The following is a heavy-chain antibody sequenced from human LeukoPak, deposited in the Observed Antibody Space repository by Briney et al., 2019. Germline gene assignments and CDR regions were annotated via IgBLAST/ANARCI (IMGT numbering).Heavy chain of an antibody. CDR1: GGSSSSSSSY. D-gene: IGHD3-9*01. J-gene: IGHJ4*02. V-gene: IGHV4-39*01. CDR2: IYYSGST. CDR3: AGHRFFDWLSPFDY. Sequence: SETLSLTCTVSGGSSSSSSSYWGWIRQPPGKGLEWIGGIYYSGSTYYNPSLKSRVTISVDTSKNQFSLKLSSVTAADTAVYCAGHRFFDWLSPFDYWGQGTLVTVSS.